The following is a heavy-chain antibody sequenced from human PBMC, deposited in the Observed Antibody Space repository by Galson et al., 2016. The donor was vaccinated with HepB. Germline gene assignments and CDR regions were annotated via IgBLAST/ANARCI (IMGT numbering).Heavy chain of an antibody. CDR3: SRAKAVVGTFYYHHAMDV. Sequence: ETLSLTCAVYGGSFSDYSWTWIRQPPRKGLEWIAEINHKGNTNNNPSLRSRVTVSVDTSKNQFSLKLSSVTAADTAVYYCSRAKAVVGTFYYHHAMDVWGQGTAVAVSS. D-gene: IGHD6-19*01. V-gene: IGHV4-34*01. CDR1: GGSFSDYS. CDR2: INHKGNT. J-gene: IGHJ6*02.